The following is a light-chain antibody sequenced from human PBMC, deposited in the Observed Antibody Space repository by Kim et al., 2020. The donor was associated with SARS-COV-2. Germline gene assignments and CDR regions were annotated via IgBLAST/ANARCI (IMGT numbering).Light chain of an antibody. CDR1: SSDVGGYNY. CDR3: SSYTSSSTLV. V-gene: IGLV2-14*03. CDR2: DVS. J-gene: IGLJ3*02. Sequence: QTLTISCPGTSSDVGGYNYVSWYQQHPGKAPNLMIYDVSNRPSGVSNRFSGSKSGNTASLTISGLQAEDEADYYCSSYTSSSTLVFGGGTQLTVL.